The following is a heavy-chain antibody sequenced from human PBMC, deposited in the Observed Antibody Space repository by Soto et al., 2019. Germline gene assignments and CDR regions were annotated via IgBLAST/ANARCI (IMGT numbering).Heavy chain of an antibody. J-gene: IGHJ4*02. CDR3: VKGRGGSAEFDS. CDR2: ISYDGSNT. D-gene: IGHD3-10*01. Sequence: PGGSLRLSCAASGFTFSNHDMHWGRQAPGKGLEWVALISYDGSNTYSAASVKGRFTISRDNFNNILYLQTNSLRPEDTAVYYCVKGRGGSAEFDSWGQGTLVTVSS. CDR1: GFTFSNHD. V-gene: IGHV3-30*18.